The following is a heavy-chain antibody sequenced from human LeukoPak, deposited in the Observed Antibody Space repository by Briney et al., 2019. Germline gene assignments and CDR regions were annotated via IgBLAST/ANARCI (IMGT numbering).Heavy chain of an antibody. Sequence: HGASLKISCKGSGYSFTSYWIGWVRQMPGKGLEWMGIIYPGDSDTRYSPSFQGQVTISADKSISTAYLQWSSLKASDTAMYYCARHPYYDSSGYYSPGFDYWGQGTLVTISS. CDR1: GYSFTSYW. CDR2: IYPGDSDT. J-gene: IGHJ4*02. D-gene: IGHD3-22*01. V-gene: IGHV5-51*01. CDR3: ARHPYYDSSGYYSPGFDY.